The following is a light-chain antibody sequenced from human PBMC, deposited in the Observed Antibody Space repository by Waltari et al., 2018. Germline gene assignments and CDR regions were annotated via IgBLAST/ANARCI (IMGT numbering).Light chain of an antibody. Sequence: NFLLTQPHSVSESPGKTVTISCTRSIGSIAPDYVPWYQQPPGRAPTTVIYEDDQRPPGVPDRFSGSIDSSSNSASLTISGLKTEDEADYYCHSYDSSPFWVFGGGTKLTVL. CDR3: HSYDSSPFWV. CDR2: EDD. CDR1: IGSIAPDY. V-gene: IGLV6-57*03. J-gene: IGLJ3*02.